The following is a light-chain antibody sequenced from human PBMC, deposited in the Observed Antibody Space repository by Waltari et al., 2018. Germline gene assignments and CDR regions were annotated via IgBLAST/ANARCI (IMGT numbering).Light chain of an antibody. CDR3: QHYVRLPAT. Sequence: IVLTQSPGTLSLSPVARATLSCTASQTVRRPLAWYQQKPGKAPRLLIYGASIMATGSPDRFIGSGSGTDVSLTSSRRAPEDFAVYYCQHYVRLPATFGQGTKVEIK. CDR2: GAS. V-gene: IGKV3-20*01. J-gene: IGKJ1*01. CDR1: QTVRRP.